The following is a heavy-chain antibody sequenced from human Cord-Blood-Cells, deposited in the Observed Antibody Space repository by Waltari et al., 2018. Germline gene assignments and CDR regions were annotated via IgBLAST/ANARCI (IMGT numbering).Heavy chain of an antibody. CDR1: GYTLTELS. CDR2: FDPEDGET. D-gene: IGHD2-15*01. CDR3: ATVGGYCSGGSCYRAFDI. V-gene: IGHV1-24*01. Sequence: QVQLVQSGAEVKKPGASVKVSCKVSGYTLTELSMHWVRQPPGRGLEWMGGFDPEDGETIYAQKFQGRVTMTEDTSTDTAYMELSSLRSEDTAVYYCATVGGYCSGGSCYRAFDIWGQGTMVTVSS. J-gene: IGHJ3*02.